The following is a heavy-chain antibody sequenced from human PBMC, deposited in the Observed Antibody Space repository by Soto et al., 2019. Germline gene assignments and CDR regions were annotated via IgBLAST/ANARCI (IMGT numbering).Heavy chain of an antibody. CDR1: GFTFSSYA. CDR3: ARFQDYGDYRYGGFDY. Sequence: QVQLVESGGGVVQPGRSLRLSCAASGFTFSSYAMHWVRQAPGKGLEWVAVISYDGSNKYYADSVKGRFTISRDNSKNTLYLQMNRLRAEDTAVYYCARFQDYGDYRYGGFDYWGQGTLVTVSS. CDR2: ISYDGSNK. V-gene: IGHV3-30-3*01. J-gene: IGHJ4*02. D-gene: IGHD4-17*01.